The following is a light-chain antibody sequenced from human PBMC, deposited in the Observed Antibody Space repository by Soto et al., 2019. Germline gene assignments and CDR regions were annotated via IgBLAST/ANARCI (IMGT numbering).Light chain of an antibody. J-gene: IGLJ1*01. V-gene: IGLV2-23*02. Sequence: HSALTQPASVSGSPGQSITISCTGTSSDVGSYNLVSWYQQHPGKAPKLMIYEVSKRPSGVSNRFSGSKSGNTASLTISGLQAEDEADYYCCSYAGSIPYVFGTGTKLTVL. CDR1: SSDVGSYNL. CDR2: EVS. CDR3: CSYAGSIPYV.